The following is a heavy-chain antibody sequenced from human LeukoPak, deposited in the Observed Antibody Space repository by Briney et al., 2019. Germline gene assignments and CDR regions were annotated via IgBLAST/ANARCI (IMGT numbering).Heavy chain of an antibody. CDR2: IYTSGST. CDR1: GGPISSYY. V-gene: IGHV4-4*07. D-gene: IGHD7-27*01. J-gene: IGHJ6*02. CDR3: ARGYLWNWGNYYYYYGMDV. Sequence: SETLSLTCTVSGGPISSYYWSWIRQPAGKGLEWIGRIYTSGSTNYNPSLKSRVTMSVDTSKNQFSLKLSSVTAADTAVYYCARGYLWNWGNYYYYYGMDVWGQGTKVTVSS.